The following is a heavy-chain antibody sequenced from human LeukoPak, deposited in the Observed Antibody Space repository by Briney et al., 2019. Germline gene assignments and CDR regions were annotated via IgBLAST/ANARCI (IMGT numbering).Heavy chain of an antibody. J-gene: IGHJ5*02. V-gene: IGHV4-39*07. D-gene: IGHD3-22*01. Sequence: SETLSLTCTVSGGSISSSSYYWGWIRQPPGKGLEWIGNIYYSGSTYYNPSLKSRVIISVDTSKNQFSLKLSSVTAADTAVYYCARDRSPRDYYDSSEGWFDPWGQGTLVTVSS. CDR2: IYYSGST. CDR3: ARDRSPRDYYDSSEGWFDP. CDR1: GGSISSSSYY.